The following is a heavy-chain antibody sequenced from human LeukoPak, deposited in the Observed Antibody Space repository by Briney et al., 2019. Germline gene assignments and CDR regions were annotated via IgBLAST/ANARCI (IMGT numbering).Heavy chain of an antibody. CDR2: IYYSGST. D-gene: IGHD1-26*01. CDR3: ARQQRWELPSITYYYYYMDV. J-gene: IGHJ6*03. CDR1: GGSISSYY. Sequence: SETLSLTCTVSGGSISSYYWSWIRQPPGKGLEWIGYIYYSGSTNYNPSLKSRVNISVDTSKNQFSLKLSSVTAADTAVYYCARQQRWELPSITYYYYYMDVWGKGTTVTVSS. V-gene: IGHV4-59*08.